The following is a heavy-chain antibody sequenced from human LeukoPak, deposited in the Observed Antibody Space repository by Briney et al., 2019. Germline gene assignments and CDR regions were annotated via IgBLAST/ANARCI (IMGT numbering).Heavy chain of an antibody. CDR3: ARDCQMVRGASNYYYGMDV. CDR2: IYYSGST. D-gene: IGHD3-10*01. V-gene: IGHV4-31*03. J-gene: IGHJ6*02. Sequence: SQTLSLTCTVSGGSISSGGYYWSWIRQHPGTGLEWIGYIYYSGSTYYNPSLKSRVTISVDTSKNQFSLKLSSVTAADTAVYYCARDCQMVRGASNYYYGMDVWGQGPRVTVSS. CDR1: GGSISSGGYY.